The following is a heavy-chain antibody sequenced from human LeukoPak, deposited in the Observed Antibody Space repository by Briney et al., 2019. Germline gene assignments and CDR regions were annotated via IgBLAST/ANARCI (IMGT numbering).Heavy chain of an antibody. CDR3: AKDFTTGGSGSYLDTYFDY. CDR2: ISGSGANI. CDR1: AFTFGNYA. V-gene: IGHV3-23*01. J-gene: IGHJ4*02. Sequence: GGSLRLSCAAAAFTFGNYAMSWVRQAPGKGLEWVSAISGSGANIHYADSVKGRFTISRDNSKNTLYLQMNSLRAEDTAVYFWAKDFTTGGSGSYLDTYFDYWGQGTLVTVSS. D-gene: IGHD3-10*01.